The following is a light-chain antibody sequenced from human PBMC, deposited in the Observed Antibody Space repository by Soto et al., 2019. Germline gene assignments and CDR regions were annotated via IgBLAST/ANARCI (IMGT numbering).Light chain of an antibody. J-gene: IGKJ4*01. CDR3: QQSSDFPLT. Sequence: DMEMTQTPSFVSASLGYRVTITCRASQGISSWLAWYQQKPGKAPKLLIYAATVLQSGVPSRFSGSESGTDFSLTISSLQHEDFATYFCQQSSDFPLTFGGGTKVDIK. CDR1: QGISSW. V-gene: IGKV1D-12*01. CDR2: AAT.